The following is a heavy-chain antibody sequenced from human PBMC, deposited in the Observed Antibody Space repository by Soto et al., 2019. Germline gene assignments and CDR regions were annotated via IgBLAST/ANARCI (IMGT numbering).Heavy chain of an antibody. J-gene: IGHJ6*02. CDR3: ARGLEGIQLWSAGYYYYGMDV. V-gene: IGHV4-34*01. Sequence: PSETLSLTCAVYGGSFSGYYWSWIRQPPGKGLEWIGEINHSGSTNYNPSLKSRVTISVDTSKNQFSLKLSSVTAADTAVYYCARGLEGIQLWSAGYYYYGMDVWGRGTTVTVSS. CDR2: INHSGST. D-gene: IGHD5-18*01. CDR1: GGSFSGYY.